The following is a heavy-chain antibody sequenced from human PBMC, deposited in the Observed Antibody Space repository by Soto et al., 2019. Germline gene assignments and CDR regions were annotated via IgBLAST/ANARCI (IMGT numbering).Heavy chain of an antibody. CDR3: ARQTYYYDSSGYQNWFDP. CDR2: IYYSGST. J-gene: IGHJ5*02. Sequence: SETLSLTCTVSGGSISSYYWNWIRQPPGKGLEWIGYIYYSGSTSYNPSLKSRVTISVDTSKNQFSLKLRSVTAADTAVYYCARQTYYYDSSGYQNWFDPWGQGTLVTVSS. V-gene: IGHV4-59*01. D-gene: IGHD3-22*01. CDR1: GGSISSYY.